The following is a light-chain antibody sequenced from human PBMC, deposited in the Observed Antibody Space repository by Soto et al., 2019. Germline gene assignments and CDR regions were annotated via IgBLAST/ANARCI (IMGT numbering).Light chain of an antibody. V-gene: IGLV2-8*01. CDR3: KSYAGSNTYV. CDR2: EVV. J-gene: IGLJ1*01. Sequence: QSVLAQPPSASGTPGQSVTISCTGTKNDIGVYDFVSWYQHHPGKAPRLIIYEVVQRPSGVPDRFSGSKPGNTASLTVSGLQAADEADYFCKSYAGSNTYVFGSGTRSPS. CDR1: KNDIGVYDF.